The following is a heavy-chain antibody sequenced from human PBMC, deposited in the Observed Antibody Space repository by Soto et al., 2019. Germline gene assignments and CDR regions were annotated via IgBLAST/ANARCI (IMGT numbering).Heavy chain of an antibody. CDR3: AKATATSGGAFEI. D-gene: IGHD1-1*01. J-gene: IGHJ3*02. Sequence: GGSRRLSCAVSGFICSSYDMSWVGQAPGKGLEWVSTILVGGSTHYEDSVKGRFTISRDTSKNTVYLQMNSLTAGDTAFYYCAKATATSGGAFEIYGQGTMVT. V-gene: IGHV3-23*01. CDR2: ILVGGST. CDR1: GFICSSYD.